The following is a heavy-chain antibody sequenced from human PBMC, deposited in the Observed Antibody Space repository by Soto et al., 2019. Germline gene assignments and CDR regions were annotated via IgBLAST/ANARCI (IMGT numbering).Heavy chain of an antibody. CDR2: ISYDGSNK. D-gene: IGHD3-22*01. CDR1: GFTFSSYA. V-gene: IGHV3-30-3*01. Sequence: GGSLRLSCAASGFTFSSYAMHWVRQAPGKGLEWVAVISYDGSNKYYADSVKGRFTISRDNSKNTLYLQMNSLRAEDTAVYYCAREDYYDSSGYYYFDYWGRGTLVTVSS. CDR3: AREDYYDSSGYYYFDY. J-gene: IGHJ4*02.